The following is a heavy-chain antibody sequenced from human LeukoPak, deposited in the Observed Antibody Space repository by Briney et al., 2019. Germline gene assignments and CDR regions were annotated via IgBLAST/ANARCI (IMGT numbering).Heavy chain of an antibody. V-gene: IGHV3-30-3*01. CDR2: MLYDGSTK. D-gene: IGHD6-19*01. CDR1: GFRFSSYA. J-gene: IGHJ4*02. Sequence: PGRSLRLSCAASGFRFSSYAMHWVRQVPGKGLEWVAVMLYDGSTKYYADSVKGRFTISRDDSKNTLYLQMNSLRAEDTAVYYCVRGDSHKSDWYNNWGQGTLVTVSS. CDR3: VRGDSHKSDWYNN.